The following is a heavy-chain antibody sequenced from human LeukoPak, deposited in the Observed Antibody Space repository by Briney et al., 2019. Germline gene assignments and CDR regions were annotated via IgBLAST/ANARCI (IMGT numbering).Heavy chain of an antibody. V-gene: IGHV3-7*01. CDR1: GFNFSNYW. J-gene: IGHJ4*02. CDR3: ARDRQIAY. Sequence: GGSLRLFYAASGFNFSNYWLTWVRQAPGQGLEWVANIKQDGSEKHYVDSVKGRFTISRDNAKNSLYLQMNSLRAEDTAVYYCARDRQIAYWGQGTLVTVSS. CDR2: IKQDGSEK.